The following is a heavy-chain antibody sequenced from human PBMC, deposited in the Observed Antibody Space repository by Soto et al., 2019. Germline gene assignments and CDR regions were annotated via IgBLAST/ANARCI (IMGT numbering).Heavy chain of an antibody. J-gene: IGHJ4*02. CDR1: GYRFTTHY. V-gene: IGHV1-46*01. Sequence: AASVKVSCKAIGYRFTTHYMHWVRQAPGQGLEWVGTIHPGGVNVAYAQKFQGRVTMTYDTSTTTVYMQLTGLTSEDTAVYYCAKDKLAVAVAAPFDYWGQGTLVTVSS. CDR2: IHPGGVNV. D-gene: IGHD6-19*01. CDR3: AKDKLAVAVAAPFDY.